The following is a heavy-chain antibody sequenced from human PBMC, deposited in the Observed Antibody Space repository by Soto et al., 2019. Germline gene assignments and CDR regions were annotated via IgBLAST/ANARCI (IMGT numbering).Heavy chain of an antibody. J-gene: IGHJ6*02. D-gene: IGHD3-9*01. CDR3: ARDVLRYFGWLGHGMDV. CDR1: GYTFTSYG. Sequence: GASVKVSCKASGYTFTSYGISWVRQAPGQGLEWMGWISAYNGNTNYAQKLQGRVTMTTDTSTSTAYMELRSLRSDDTAVYYCARDVLRYFGWLGHGMDVWGQGTTVTVSS. CDR2: ISAYNGNT. V-gene: IGHV1-18*01.